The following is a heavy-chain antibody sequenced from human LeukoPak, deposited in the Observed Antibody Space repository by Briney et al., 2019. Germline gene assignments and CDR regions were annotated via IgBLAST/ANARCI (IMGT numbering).Heavy chain of an antibody. CDR2: IKQDGSEK. Sequence: PGGSLRLSCAASGFTFSSYWMSWVRQAPGKGLEWVANIKQDGSEKYYVDSVKGRFIISRDNAKNSLYLQMNSLRAEDTAVYYCARDHSLYYDILTGYAFDYWGQGTLVTVSS. CDR3: ARDHSLYYDILTGYAFDY. J-gene: IGHJ4*02. D-gene: IGHD3-9*01. CDR1: GFTFSSYW. V-gene: IGHV3-7*03.